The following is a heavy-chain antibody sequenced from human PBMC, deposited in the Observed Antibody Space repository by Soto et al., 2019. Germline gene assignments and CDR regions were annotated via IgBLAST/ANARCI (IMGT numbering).Heavy chain of an antibody. CDR1: GDSISSYV. CDR3: ARVSLDYYYGMDV. Sequence: SLKGSCKPSGDSISSYVISMERQAPGQGLEWMGGIIPIFGTANYAQKFQGRVTITADESTSTAYMELSSLRSEDTAVYYCARVSLDYYYGMDVWGQGTTVTVSS. CDR2: IIPIFGTA. V-gene: IGHV1-69*13. D-gene: IGHD2-15*01. J-gene: IGHJ6*02.